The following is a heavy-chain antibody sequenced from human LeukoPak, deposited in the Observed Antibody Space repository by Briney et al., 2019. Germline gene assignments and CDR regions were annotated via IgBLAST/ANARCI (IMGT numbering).Heavy chain of an antibody. CDR3: ARDRLNYGDYGGGSV. J-gene: IGHJ4*02. CDR1: GGSISSYY. V-gene: IGHV4-59*01. Sequence: SETLSLTCTVSGGSISSYYWSWIRQPPGKGLEWIGYIYYSGSTNYNPSLKSRLTISVHPSNHQFSLQLSSVTAADTAVYYCARDRLNYGDYGGGSVWGQGTLVTVSS. CDR2: IYYSGST. D-gene: IGHD4-17*01.